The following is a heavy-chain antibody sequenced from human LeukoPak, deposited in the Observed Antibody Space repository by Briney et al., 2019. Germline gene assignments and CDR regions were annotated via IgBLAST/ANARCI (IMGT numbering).Heavy chain of an antibody. CDR1: GGTFSSYA. J-gene: IGHJ4*02. CDR3: ASWNWLDGRFDY. V-gene: IGHV1-69*13. D-gene: IGHD3-9*01. CDR2: IIPIFGTA. Sequence: GASVKVSCKASGGTFSSYAISWVRQAPGQGLEWMGGIIPIFGTANYAQKFQGRVTITADESTSTAYMELSSLRSEDTAVYYCASWNWLDGRFDYWGQGTLVTVSS.